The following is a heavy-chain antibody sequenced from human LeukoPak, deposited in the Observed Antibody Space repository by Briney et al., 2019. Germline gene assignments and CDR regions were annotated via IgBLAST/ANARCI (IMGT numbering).Heavy chain of an antibody. J-gene: IGHJ4*02. Sequence: SETLSLTCTVSGGSISSGDYYWSWIRQPPGKGLEWLGSIYHSGSTYYNPSLKSRVTISVDTSKNQFSLKLSSVTAADTAVYYCARAWPKGQWLSYYFDYWGQGTLVSVSS. CDR1: GGSISSGDYY. D-gene: IGHD6-19*01. CDR2: IYHSGST. V-gene: IGHV4-39*07. CDR3: ARAWPKGQWLSYYFDY.